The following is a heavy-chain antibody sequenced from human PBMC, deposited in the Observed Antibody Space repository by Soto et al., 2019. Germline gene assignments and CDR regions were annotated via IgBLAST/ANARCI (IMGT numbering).Heavy chain of an antibody. Sequence: QVQMVESGGGVVQPGTSLRLSCVASGFTFGRSGMHWVRQAPGGALEWVAIIWFDGSKKYYADSVKGRLTVSRDNSKNTLYLQMDSLRGDDTAVYYCARDLNTGYLDYWGQGTLVTVSS. V-gene: IGHV3-33*01. CDR3: ARDLNTGYLDY. CDR2: IWFDGSKK. J-gene: IGHJ4*02. CDR1: GFTFGRSG. D-gene: IGHD2-2*03.